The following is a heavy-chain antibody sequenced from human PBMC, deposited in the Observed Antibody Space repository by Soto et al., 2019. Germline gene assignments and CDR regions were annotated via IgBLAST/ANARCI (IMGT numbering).Heavy chain of an antibody. Sequence: EVQLVESGGGLVEPGGSLRLSCAASGFTFNNAWMSWVRQAPGKGLEWVGRIRSRADGETTDYAVPVKGRFTISREDSKNTLSLQMNSLKTENTAGYYCTTGTAVAKYYFDFWGQGTLVTVSS. CDR1: GFTFNNAW. CDR3: TTGTAVAKYYFDF. V-gene: IGHV3-15*01. D-gene: IGHD5-18*01. CDR2: IRSRADGETT. J-gene: IGHJ4*02.